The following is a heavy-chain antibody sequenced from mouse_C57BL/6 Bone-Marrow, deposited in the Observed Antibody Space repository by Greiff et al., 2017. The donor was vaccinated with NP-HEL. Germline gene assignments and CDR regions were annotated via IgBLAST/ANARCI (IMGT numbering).Heavy chain of an antibody. J-gene: IGHJ4*01. CDR1: GFTFSDYY. Sequence: DVKLVESEGGLVQPGSSMKLSCTASGFTFSDYYMAWVRQVPEKGLEWVANINYDGSSTYYLDSLKSRFIISRDNAKNILYLQMSSLKSEDTATYYCARAHYYGSSYESMDYWGQGTSVTVSS. V-gene: IGHV5-16*01. CDR2: INYDGSST. CDR3: ARAHYYGSSYESMDY. D-gene: IGHD1-1*01.